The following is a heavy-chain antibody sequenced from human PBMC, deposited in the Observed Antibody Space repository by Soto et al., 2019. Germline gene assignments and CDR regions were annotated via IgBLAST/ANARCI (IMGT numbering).Heavy chain of an antibody. CDR3: AKDKGTFGGVIVYYFDY. V-gene: IGHV3-9*01. Sequence: LRLSCAASGFTFDDYAMHWVRQAPGKGLEWVSGISWNSGSIGYADSVKGRFTISRDNAKNSLYLQMNSLRAEDTALYYCAKDKGTFGGVIVYYFDYWGQGTLVTVSS. CDR1: GFTFDDYA. D-gene: IGHD3-16*02. J-gene: IGHJ4*02. CDR2: ISWNSGSI.